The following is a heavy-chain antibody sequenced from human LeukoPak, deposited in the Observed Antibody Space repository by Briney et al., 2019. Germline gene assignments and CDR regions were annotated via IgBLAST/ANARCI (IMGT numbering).Heavy chain of an antibody. D-gene: IGHD6-13*01. CDR1: GGSISGSY. V-gene: IGHV4-59*12. CDR2: IYYSGAT. Sequence: SETLSLTCSVSGGSISGSYWMWIRQSPGKGLEWIGYIYYSGATSYNPSFRGRVAFFVDTSKNQFSLKLSSVTAADTAMYYCAREIPAAGHFDYWGQGALVTVSS. J-gene: IGHJ4*02. CDR3: AREIPAAGHFDY.